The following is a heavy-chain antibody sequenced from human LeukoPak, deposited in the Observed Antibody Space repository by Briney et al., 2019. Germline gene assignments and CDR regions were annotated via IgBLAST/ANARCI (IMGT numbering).Heavy chain of an antibody. J-gene: IGHJ6*02. D-gene: IGHD3-10*01. Sequence: GGSLRLSCAASGFSFSTYAMTWVRHPPGKGLEWVSAISGGGGTTYYTDSVKGRFIVSRDNSRSTLFLQINSLRAEDTAVYYCAKTSMVRGLNFYYYPMDVWGQGTTVTVSS. CDR3: AKTSMVRGLNFYYYPMDV. CDR2: ISGGGGTT. V-gene: IGHV3-23*01. CDR1: GFSFSTYA.